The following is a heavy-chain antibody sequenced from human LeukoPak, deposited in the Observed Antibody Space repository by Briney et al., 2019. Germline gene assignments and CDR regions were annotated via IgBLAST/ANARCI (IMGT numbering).Heavy chain of an antibody. CDR3: ARDTMVRGVIYAFDI. V-gene: IGHV1-3*01. Sequence: ASVKVSCKASGYTFTSYGISWVRQAPGQRLGWMGWINAGNGNTKYSQKFQGRVTITRGTSASTAYMELSSLRSEDTAVYYCARDTMVRGVIYAFDIWGQGTMVTVSS. J-gene: IGHJ3*02. CDR2: INAGNGNT. D-gene: IGHD3-10*01. CDR1: GYTFTSYG.